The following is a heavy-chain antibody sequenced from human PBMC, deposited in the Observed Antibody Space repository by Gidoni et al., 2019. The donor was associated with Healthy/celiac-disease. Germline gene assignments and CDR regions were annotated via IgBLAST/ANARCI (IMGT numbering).Heavy chain of an antibody. CDR2: INPSGGST. Sequence: QVQLVQSGAEVKKPGASVKVSCKASGYTFTSYYMHWVRQAPGQGLEWMGIINPSGGSTSYAQKFQGRVTMTRDTSTSTVYMELSSLRSEDTAVYYCARDRDVVVVAAQTLYYYYGMDVWGQGTTVTVSS. CDR3: ARDRDVVVVAAQTLYYYYGMDV. V-gene: IGHV1-46*03. J-gene: IGHJ6*02. D-gene: IGHD2-15*01. CDR1: GYTFTSYY.